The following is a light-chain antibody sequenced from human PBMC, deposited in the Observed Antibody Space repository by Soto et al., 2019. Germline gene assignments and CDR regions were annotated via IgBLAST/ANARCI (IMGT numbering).Light chain of an antibody. CDR1: SSNIGAGYD. Sequence: QSVLTQPPSVSGAPGQRVTISCTGSSSNIGAGYDVHWYQQLPGTAPKLLIYGNSNRPSGVPDRFSGSKSGTSASQAITGLRAEDEADYYCQSYDSSLSGWVFGGGTKVTVL. CDR2: GNS. V-gene: IGLV1-40*01. J-gene: IGLJ3*02. CDR3: QSYDSSLSGWV.